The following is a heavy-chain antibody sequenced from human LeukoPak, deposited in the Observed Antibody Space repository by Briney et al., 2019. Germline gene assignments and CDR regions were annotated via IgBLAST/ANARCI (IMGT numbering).Heavy chain of an antibody. CDR2: INHSGST. J-gene: IGHJ5*02. D-gene: IGHD3-3*01. CDR3: ARGLTIFGGVISCRGHTWFDP. V-gene: IGHV4-34*01. CDR1: GGSFSGYY. Sequence: SETLSLTCAVYGGSFSGYYWSWIRQPPGKGLEWIGEINHSGSTDYNPSLKSRVIISVDTSKNQFSLKLSSVTAADTAGYYCARGLTIFGGVISCRGHTWFDPRGQGTLVTSSS.